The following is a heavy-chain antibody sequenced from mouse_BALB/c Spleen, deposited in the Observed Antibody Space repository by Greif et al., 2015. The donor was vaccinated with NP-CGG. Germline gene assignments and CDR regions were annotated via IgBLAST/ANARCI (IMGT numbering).Heavy chain of an antibody. J-gene: IGHJ4*01. D-gene: IGHD4-1*01. CDR1: GFNIKDTY. V-gene: IGHV14-3*02. CDR2: IDPANGNT. CDR3: AREDWDNYAMDY. Sequence: EVQLQQSGAELVKPGASVKLSCTASGFNIKDTYMYWVKQRPEQGLEWIGRIDPANGNTKYDPKFQGKATITADTSSNTAYLQLSSLTSEDTAVYYCAREDWDNYAMDYWGQGTSVTVSS.